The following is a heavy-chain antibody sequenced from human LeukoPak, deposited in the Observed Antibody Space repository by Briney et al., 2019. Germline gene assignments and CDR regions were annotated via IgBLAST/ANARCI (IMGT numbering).Heavy chain of an antibody. Sequence: SVTLSFTCTGSGGSISSYYWSWLPQPPGKGLECISYIYYSWTTNYNPFLKSLITTSEATSNNAFSLTLRPLTAADTAVYYCARGGGGKYSSGWYDYWGQGTLVTVSS. V-gene: IGHV4-59*12. CDR3: ARGGGGKYSSGWYDY. CDR1: GGSISSYY. J-gene: IGHJ4*02. CDR2: IYYSWTT. D-gene: IGHD6-19*01.